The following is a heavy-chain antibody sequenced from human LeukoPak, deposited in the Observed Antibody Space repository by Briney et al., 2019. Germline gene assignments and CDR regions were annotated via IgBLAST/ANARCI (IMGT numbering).Heavy chain of an antibody. CDR1: GFTFSSYW. V-gene: IGHV3-7*01. J-gene: IGHJ5*02. D-gene: IGHD6-6*01. CDR2: IKQDGSEK. CDR3: ARDLTYSSSAPHWFDP. Sequence: PGGSLRLSCAASGFTFSSYWMSWVRQAPGKGLEWVANIKQDGSEKYYVDSVKGRFTISRDNAKNSLYLQMNSLRAEDTAVYYCARDLTYSSSAPHWFDPWGQGTLVTVSS.